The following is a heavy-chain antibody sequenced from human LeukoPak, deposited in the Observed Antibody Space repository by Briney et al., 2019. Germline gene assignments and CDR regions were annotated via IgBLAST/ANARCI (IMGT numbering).Heavy chain of an antibody. J-gene: IGHJ4*02. CDR3: ATEKNYYGSGSLY. D-gene: IGHD3-10*01. V-gene: IGHV1-46*01. CDR1: GYTFISYY. Sequence: GASVKVSCKASGYTFISYYLHWVRQAPGQGLEWMGIINPSGGSTSYAQKFQGRVTMTRDTSTSTVYMDLSSLRSEDTAVYYCATEKNYYGSGSLYWGQGTLVTVSS. CDR2: INPSGGST.